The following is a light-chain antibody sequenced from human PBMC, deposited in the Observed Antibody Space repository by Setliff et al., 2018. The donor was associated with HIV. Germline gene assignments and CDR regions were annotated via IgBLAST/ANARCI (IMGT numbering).Light chain of an antibody. CDR2: STN. Sequence: QSVLTQPPSTSGTPGQGVTISCSGSSSNIGINSVTWYQHLPGTAPKLLIYSTNQRPSGVPDRFSGSKSGTSASLAISGLHSEDEADYYCASWDDSLNEPFYVFGTGTKVTVL. CDR1: SSNIGINS. J-gene: IGLJ1*01. V-gene: IGLV1-44*01. CDR3: ASWDDSLNEPFYV.